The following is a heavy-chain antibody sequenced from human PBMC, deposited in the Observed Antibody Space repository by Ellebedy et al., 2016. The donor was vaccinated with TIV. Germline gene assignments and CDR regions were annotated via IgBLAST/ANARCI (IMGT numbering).Heavy chain of an antibody. CDR3: ARAKGYYMDV. CDR1: GYTFTGYY. J-gene: IGHJ6*03. Sequence: ASVKVSCXASGYTFTGYYMHWVRQAPGQGLEWMGWINPNSGGTNYAQKFQGRVTMTRDTSTSTVYMELSSLRSEDTAVYYCARAKGYYMDVWGKGTTVTVSS. CDR2: INPNSGGT. V-gene: IGHV1-2*02.